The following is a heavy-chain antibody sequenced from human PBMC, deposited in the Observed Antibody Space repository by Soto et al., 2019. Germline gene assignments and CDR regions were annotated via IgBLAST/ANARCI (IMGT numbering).Heavy chain of an antibody. CDR2: INADNGIT. J-gene: IGHJ4*02. Sequence: QVQLVQSGAEVKKPGASVKVSCKTSGYTFTTYVVHWVRQAPGQRLEWMAWINADNGITKSSQEFRDRVTVTRDTSASTVYMEMSSLRSEDTAIYYCAREVVRWVQFDYWGQGTLVTVSS. D-gene: IGHD3-10*01. CDR3: AREVVRWVQFDY. CDR1: GYTFTTYV. V-gene: IGHV1-3*01.